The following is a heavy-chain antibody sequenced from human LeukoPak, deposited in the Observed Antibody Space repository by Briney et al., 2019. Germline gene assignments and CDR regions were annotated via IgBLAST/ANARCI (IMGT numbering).Heavy chain of an antibody. CDR3: ARHPELYFFDY. V-gene: IGHV4-59*08. CDR2: ISYSGST. D-gene: IGHD3-10*01. Sequence: SETLSLTCTASGASISSYYWSWIRQPPGKGLEWIGYISYSGSTNYNPSLKSRVTISADTSKNQVSLTLSSVTAADTAVYYCARHPELYFFDYWGQGTLVTVSS. J-gene: IGHJ4*02. CDR1: GASISSYY.